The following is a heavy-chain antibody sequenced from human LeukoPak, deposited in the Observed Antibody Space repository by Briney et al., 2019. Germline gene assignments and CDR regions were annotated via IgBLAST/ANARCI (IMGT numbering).Heavy chain of an antibody. V-gene: IGHV3-23*01. D-gene: IGHD3-10*01. J-gene: IGHJ1*01. CDR2: LPRSGGST. CDR3: AKSRGSGSYYPVGYFQH. Sequence: PGASLRLSCAASGFPFSSSAMSWVRQAPGKGLEWVSGLPRSGGSTYYADSVRGRFTISRDNSKNTLYLQMNSLRAEDTAVYYCAKSRGSGSYYPVGYFQHWGQGTLVTVSS. CDR1: GFPFSSSA.